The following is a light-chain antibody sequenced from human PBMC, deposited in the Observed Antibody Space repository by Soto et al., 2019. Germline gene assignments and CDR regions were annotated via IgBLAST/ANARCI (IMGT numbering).Light chain of an antibody. CDR2: AAS. V-gene: IGKV1-39*01. CDR1: QHIRTY. Sequence: PPFLPASVGDRVTITCRASQHIRTYLSWYQQKPGKAPTVLFYAASSLQRGVPSRFSGSTTGTGFTLTISSLQPEDCATCYCQQTLSVPRTFGLGTKVDIK. J-gene: IGKJ1*01. CDR3: QQTLSVPRT.